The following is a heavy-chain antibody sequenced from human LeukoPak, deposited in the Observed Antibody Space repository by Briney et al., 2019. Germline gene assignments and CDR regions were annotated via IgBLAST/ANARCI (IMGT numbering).Heavy chain of an antibody. Sequence: PGGSLRLSCAASGFTFSSYGMHWVRQAPGKGLEWMAFIQYDGSNKYYADSVKGRFTISRDNSKNTLYLQMNSLRPEDTAVYYCATAPITIFGVVRNWGQGTLVTVSS. CDR3: ATAPITIFGVVRN. CDR2: IQYDGSNK. D-gene: IGHD3-3*01. CDR1: GFTFSSYG. V-gene: IGHV3-30*02. J-gene: IGHJ4*02.